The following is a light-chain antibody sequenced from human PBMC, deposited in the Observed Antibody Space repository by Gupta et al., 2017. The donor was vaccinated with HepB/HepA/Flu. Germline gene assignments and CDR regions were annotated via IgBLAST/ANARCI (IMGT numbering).Light chain of an antibody. CDR2: GAS. J-gene: IGKJ2*01. Sequence: EIVMTQSPVTLSVSPGERATLSCRASQSVSSNLAWYQQKSGQAPRLLIYGASTRATGIPARFSGSGSGTEVTLTISSRQSEDFAVYYCQQYNNWPPHTFGQGTKLEIK. CDR3: QQYNNWPPHT. CDR1: QSVSSN. V-gene: IGKV3-15*01.